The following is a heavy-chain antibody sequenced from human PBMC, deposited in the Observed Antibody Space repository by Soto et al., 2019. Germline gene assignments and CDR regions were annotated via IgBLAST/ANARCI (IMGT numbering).Heavy chain of an antibody. Sequence: SETMSLTCAVSGGSISSSNLWSWVRPPPGKGLEWIGEIYHSGSTNYNPSLKSRVTISVDKSKNQFSLKLSSVTAADTAVYYCARDRGGIVLVPAASNYYYGMDVWGQGTTVTVSS. V-gene: IGHV4-4*02. J-gene: IGHJ6*02. CDR1: GGSISSSNL. CDR2: IYHSGST. CDR3: ARDRGGIVLVPAASNYYYGMDV. D-gene: IGHD2-2*01.